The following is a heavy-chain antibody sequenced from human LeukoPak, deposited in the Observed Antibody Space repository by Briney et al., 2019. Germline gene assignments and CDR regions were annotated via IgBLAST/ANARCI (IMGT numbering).Heavy chain of an antibody. J-gene: IGHJ4*02. Sequence: GGSLRLSCAASGFTFSSYGMHWVRQAPGKGLEWVAVIWYDGSNKYYADSLKGRFIISRDNAKNSLYLQMNSLRVEDTAVYYCARASAGTLDLLDYWGQGTLVTVSS. CDR1: GFTFSSYG. CDR2: IWYDGSNK. CDR3: ARASAGTLDLLDY. D-gene: IGHD6-13*01. V-gene: IGHV3-33*01.